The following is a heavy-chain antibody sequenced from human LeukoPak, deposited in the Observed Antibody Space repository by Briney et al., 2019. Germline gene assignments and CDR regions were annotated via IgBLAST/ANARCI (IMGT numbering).Heavy chain of an antibody. D-gene: IGHD3-10*01. J-gene: IGHJ6*03. CDR3: ARDRGLRFPLYYYYYMDV. Sequence: ASVKVSCKASGYTFTGYYMHWVRQAPGQGLEWMGWINPNSGGTNYAQKFQGRVTMTRDTSISTAYMELSRLRSDDTAVYYCARDRGLRFPLYYYYYMDVWGKGTTVTISS. V-gene: IGHV1-2*02. CDR2: INPNSGGT. CDR1: GYTFTGYY.